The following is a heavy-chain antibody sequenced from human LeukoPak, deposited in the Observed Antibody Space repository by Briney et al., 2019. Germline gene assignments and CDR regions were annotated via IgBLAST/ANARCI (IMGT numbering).Heavy chain of an antibody. CDR3: ARGATMIVVVNWFDY. J-gene: IGHJ4*02. CDR1: GGSISSSSYY. CDR2: IYYSGST. D-gene: IGHD3-22*01. V-gene: IGHV4-39*07. Sequence: SETLSLTCTVSGGSISSSSYYWGWIRQPPGKGLEWIGSIYYSGSTYYNPPLKSRVTISVDTSKNQFSLKLSSVTAADTAVYYCARGATMIVVVNWFDYWGQGTLVTVSS.